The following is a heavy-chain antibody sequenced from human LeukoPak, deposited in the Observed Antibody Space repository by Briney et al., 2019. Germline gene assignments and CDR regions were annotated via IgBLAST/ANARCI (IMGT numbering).Heavy chain of an antibody. J-gene: IGHJ4*02. CDR1: GFTFGSLA. CDR3: GKTTAGYSSGQKPAWPVDS. CDR2: IFGSGGSP. D-gene: IGHD5-18*01. V-gene: IGHV3-23*01. Sequence: GGSLRLSCEGCGFTFGSLAMYWVRQAPGKGLEWIAGIFGSGGSPHYADSVKGRFTISRDNSKNTVYLQINSLRAEDTAVYFCGKTTAGYSSGQKPAWPVDSWGQGTLVTVSS.